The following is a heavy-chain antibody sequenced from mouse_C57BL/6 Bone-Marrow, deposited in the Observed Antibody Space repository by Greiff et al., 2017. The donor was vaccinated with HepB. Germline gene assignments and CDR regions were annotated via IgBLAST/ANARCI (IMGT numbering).Heavy chain of an antibody. CDR2: LHPSNSDT. CDR1: GYTFTSYW. D-gene: IGHD1-1*01. V-gene: IGHV1-74*01. CDR3: AIWGPYYGSSYFDY. Sequence: VQLQQPGAELVKPGASVKVSCKASGYTFTSYWMHWVKQRPGQGLEWIGRLHPSNSDTNYNQTFKGKATLTVDKSSSTAYMQLSSLTSEDSAVYYCAIWGPYYGSSYFDYWGQGTTLTVSS. J-gene: IGHJ2*01.